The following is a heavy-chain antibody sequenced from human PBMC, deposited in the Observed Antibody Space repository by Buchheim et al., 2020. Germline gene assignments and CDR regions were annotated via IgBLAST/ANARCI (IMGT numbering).Heavy chain of an antibody. CDR1: GFIFSNYW. Sequence: EVQLVESGGGLVQSGGPLTLSCAVSGFIFSNYWMDWVRQAPGKGLEWVANIKYDGSEKYYVDSVKGRFTISRDNAKNSLYLQRDGLRAEDSGVYYCAKALNYWGQGTL. J-gene: IGHJ4*02. CDR3: AKALNY. V-gene: IGHV3-7*01. CDR2: IKYDGSEK.